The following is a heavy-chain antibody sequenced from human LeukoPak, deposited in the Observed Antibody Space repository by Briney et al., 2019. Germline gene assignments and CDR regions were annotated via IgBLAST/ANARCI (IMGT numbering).Heavy chain of an antibody. V-gene: IGHV5-51*01. Sequence: GESLKISCKGSGYSFTSYWIGWVRQMPGKGLEWMGIIYPGDSDTRYSPSFQGQVTISADKSISTAYLQWSSLKASDTAMYYRARIPHRITMVRGAESQPFDYWGQGTLVTVSS. D-gene: IGHD3-10*01. CDR3: ARIPHRITMVRGAESQPFDY. J-gene: IGHJ4*02. CDR1: GYSFTSYW. CDR2: IYPGDSDT.